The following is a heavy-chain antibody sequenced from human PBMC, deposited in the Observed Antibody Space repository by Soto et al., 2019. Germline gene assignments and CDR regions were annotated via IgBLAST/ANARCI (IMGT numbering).Heavy chain of an antibody. V-gene: IGHV4-31*03. CDR2: IFYIGST. D-gene: IGHD3-16*01. CDR1: GGSISTGGSY. J-gene: IGHJ3*02. CDR3: ARASYVLGAFDI. Sequence: QVQLQESGPGLVKPSQTLSLTCTVSGGSISTGGSYWSWIRQQPGQGLEWIGFIFYIGSTSSNPSLKSRVIMSVDTPKNQVSLKLTSVTAADTAVYYCARASYVLGAFDIWGQGTMVTVSS.